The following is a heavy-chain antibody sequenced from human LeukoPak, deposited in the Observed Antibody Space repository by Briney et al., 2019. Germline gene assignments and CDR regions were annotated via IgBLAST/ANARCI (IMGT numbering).Heavy chain of an antibody. CDR1: GFTFSSYG. CDR3: AKGGVGVSYYYYYMDV. J-gene: IGHJ6*03. D-gene: IGHD3-16*01. V-gene: IGHV3-23*01. Sequence: SGGSLRLSCAASGFTFSSYGMSWVRQAPGKGLEWVSDISGSGIKRNYADSVKGRFTISRDNSKNTLYLQMNSLRAEDTAVYYCAKGGVGVSYYYYYMDVWGKGTTVTISS. CDR2: ISGSGIKR.